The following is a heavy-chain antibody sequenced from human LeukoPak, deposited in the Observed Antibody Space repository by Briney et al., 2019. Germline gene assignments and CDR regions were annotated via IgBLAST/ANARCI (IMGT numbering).Heavy chain of an antibody. V-gene: IGHV3-48*03. J-gene: IGHJ4*02. CDR2: TSSGSTI. Sequence: GGSLRLSCAASGFTFSSYEMNWVRQAPGKGLEWVSYTSSGSTIYDADSVKGRFTISRDNAKNSLYLQMNSLRAEDTAVYYCARDGTGYSSSWDLDYWGQGTLVTVSS. CDR3: ARDGTGYSSSWDLDY. D-gene: IGHD6-13*01. CDR1: GFTFSSYE.